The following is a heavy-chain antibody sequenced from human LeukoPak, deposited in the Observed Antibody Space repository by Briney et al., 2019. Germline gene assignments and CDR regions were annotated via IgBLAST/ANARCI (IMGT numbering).Heavy chain of an antibody. CDR1: GGSISSVCYY. CDR2: IYTSGST. D-gene: IGHD2-2*02. V-gene: IGHV4-61*02. Sequence: SETLSLTCAVSGGSISSVCYYWSWIRQPAGKGLEWIGRIYTSGSTNYNPSLKSRVTISVDTSKNQFSLKLSSVTAADTAVYYCARVVAGYCSSTSCYKDYYYYYMDVWGKGTTVTVSS. J-gene: IGHJ6*03. CDR3: ARVVAGYCSSTSCYKDYYYYYMDV.